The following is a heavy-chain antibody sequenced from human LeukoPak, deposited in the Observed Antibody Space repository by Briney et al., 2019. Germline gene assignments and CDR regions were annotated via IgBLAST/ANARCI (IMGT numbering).Heavy chain of an antibody. Sequence: GGSLRLSCQFSGSSFTSYWMNWVRQAQGKGLEWVAKINQGGSEKYYVDSVKGRFTISRDNDRNPPYLQMNSLSAEDTAVYYCGRGDPDYWGQGTLVTVSS. CDR1: GSSFTSYW. CDR2: INQGGSEK. J-gene: IGHJ4*02. CDR3: GRGDPDY. V-gene: IGHV3-7*01.